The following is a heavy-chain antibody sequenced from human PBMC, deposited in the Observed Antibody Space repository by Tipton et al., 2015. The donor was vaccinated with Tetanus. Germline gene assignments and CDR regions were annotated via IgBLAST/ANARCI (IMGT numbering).Heavy chain of an antibody. D-gene: IGHD5-12*01. J-gene: IGHJ4*02. CDR1: GGSISSGDYY. V-gene: IGHV4-30-4*01. CDR2: IYHSGTT. Sequence: TLSLICTVSGGSISSGDYYWSWIRQPPGEGLEWIGYIYHSGTTYYNPSLKSRVTISVDTSKNQFSLNLTSVTAADTALFYCARVDSANDRIDHWGQGTLVTVSS. CDR3: ARVDSANDRIDH.